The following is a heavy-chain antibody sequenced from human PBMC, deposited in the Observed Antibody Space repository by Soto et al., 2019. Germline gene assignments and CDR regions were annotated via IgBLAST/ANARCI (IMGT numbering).Heavy chain of an antibody. D-gene: IGHD2-2*01. J-gene: IGHJ5*02. CDR2: IYSGGST. Sequence: GGSLRLSCAASGFTVSSNYMSWVRQAPGKGLEWVSVIYSGGSTYYADSVKGRFTISRDNSKNTLYLQMNSLRAEDTAVYYCARAPDCSSTSCYRLSWFDLWGQGTLVTVSS. V-gene: IGHV3-66*01. CDR1: GFTVSSNY. CDR3: ARAPDCSSTSCYRLSWFDL.